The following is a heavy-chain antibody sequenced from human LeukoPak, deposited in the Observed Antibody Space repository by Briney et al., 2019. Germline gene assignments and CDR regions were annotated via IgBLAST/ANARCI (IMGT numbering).Heavy chain of an antibody. CDR2: INHSGST. V-gene: IGHV4-34*01. CDR1: GASFSGYY. D-gene: IGHD3-10*01. Sequence: PSETLSLTCAVYGASFSGYYWSWIRQPPGKGLEWIGEINHSGSTNYNPSLKSRVTISVDTSKNQFSLKLSSVTAADTAVYYCARPFYYGSGSYADWGQGTLVTVSS. J-gene: IGHJ4*02. CDR3: ARPFYYGSGSYAD.